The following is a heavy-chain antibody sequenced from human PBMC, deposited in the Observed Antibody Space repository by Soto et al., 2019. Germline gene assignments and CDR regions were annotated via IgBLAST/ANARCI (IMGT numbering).Heavy chain of an antibody. CDR1: GDSVSSNSAA. D-gene: IGHD3-3*01. V-gene: IGHV6-1*01. J-gene: IGHJ5*02. CDR2: TYYRSKWYN. Sequence: SQTLSLTCAISGDSVSSNSAAWNWIRQSPSRGLEWLGRTYYRSKWYNDYAVSVKSRITINPDTSKNQFSLQLNSVTPEDTAVYYCARAPYDFWSGYSCWFDPWGQGTLVTVSS. CDR3: ARAPYDFWSGYSCWFDP.